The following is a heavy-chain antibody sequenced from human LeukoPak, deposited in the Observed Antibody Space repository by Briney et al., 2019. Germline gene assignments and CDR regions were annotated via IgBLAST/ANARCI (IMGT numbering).Heavy chain of an antibody. Sequence: PSETLSLTCTVSGGSISSYYWSWIRQPAGKGLEWIGRIYTSGSTNYNPSLKSRVTMSVDTSKNQFSLKLSSVTAADTAVYYCARAGRRVDYYYYMDVWGKGTTVTVSS. V-gene: IGHV4-4*07. J-gene: IGHJ6*03. CDR2: IYTSGST. D-gene: IGHD2-15*01. CDR3: ARAGRRVDYYYYMDV. CDR1: GGSISSYY.